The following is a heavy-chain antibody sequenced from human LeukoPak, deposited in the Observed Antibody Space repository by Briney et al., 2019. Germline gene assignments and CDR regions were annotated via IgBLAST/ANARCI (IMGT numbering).Heavy chain of an antibody. CDR1: GGTFSSYV. V-gene: IGHV1-69*13. CDR2: IIPIFGTA. Sequence: SVKVSCKASGGTFSSYVISWVRQAPGQGLEWMGGIIPIFGTANNAQKFQGRVTITADESTSTAYMELSSLRSEDTAVYYCWGGGWKKPFDYWGQGTPVTVSS. CDR3: WGGGWKKPFDY. J-gene: IGHJ4*02. D-gene: IGHD2-21*01.